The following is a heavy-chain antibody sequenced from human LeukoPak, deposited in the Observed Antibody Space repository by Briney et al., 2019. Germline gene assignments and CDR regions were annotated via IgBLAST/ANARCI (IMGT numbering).Heavy chain of an antibody. D-gene: IGHD3-3*01. CDR2: IYTSGST. Sequence: SETLSLTCTVSGGSISSGSYYWSWIRQPARKGLEWIGRIYTSGSTNYNPSLKSRVTISVDTSKNQFSLKLSSVTAADTAVYYCARGRFWSGYQNYYYYMDVWGKGTTVTVSS. J-gene: IGHJ6*03. CDR3: ARGRFWSGYQNYYYYMDV. V-gene: IGHV4-61*02. CDR1: GGSISSGSYY.